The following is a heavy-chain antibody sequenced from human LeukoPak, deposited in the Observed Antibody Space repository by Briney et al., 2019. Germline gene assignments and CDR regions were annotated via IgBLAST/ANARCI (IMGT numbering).Heavy chain of an antibody. Sequence: PGRSLRLSCAASGFTFDDYAMHWVRQAPGKGLEWVSGISWNSGSIGYADSVKGRFTISRDNAKNSLYLQMNSLRAEDTALYYCAKDIVPRSTMIVGDPFDYWGQGTLVTVSS. D-gene: IGHD3-22*01. J-gene: IGHJ4*02. V-gene: IGHV3-9*01. CDR2: ISWNSGSI. CDR1: GFTFDDYA. CDR3: AKDIVPRSTMIVGDPFDY.